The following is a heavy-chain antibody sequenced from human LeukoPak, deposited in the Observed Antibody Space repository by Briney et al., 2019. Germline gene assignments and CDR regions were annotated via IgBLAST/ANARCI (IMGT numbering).Heavy chain of an antibody. V-gene: IGHV3-30*02. CDR2: IRSDGSNE. CDR1: EFTFSSYG. Sequence: PGGSLRLSCAASEFTFSSYGMHWVRQAPGKGREWVAFIRSDGSNEYYAGSVKGRFNISRDNLKSTLSLQKNSLRPEDTALYYCARDRTKYCSGGTCFSSYSFDYWGQGTLVIVSS. CDR3: ARDRTKYCSGGTCFSSYSFDY. D-gene: IGHD2-15*01. J-gene: IGHJ4*02.